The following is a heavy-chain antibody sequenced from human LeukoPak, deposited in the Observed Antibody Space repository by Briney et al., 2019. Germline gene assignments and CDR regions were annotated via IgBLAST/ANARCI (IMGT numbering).Heavy chain of an antibody. D-gene: IGHD3-10*01. CDR3: ARGRITMVRGVSREVYFDY. Sequence: GGSLRLSCAASGFTFSSYGMHWVRQAPAKGLEWVAVIWYDGSSKYYADSVKGRFTISRDNSKNTLDLQMNSLRAEDTAVYYCARGRITMVRGVSREVYFDYWGQGTLVTVSS. V-gene: IGHV3-33*08. CDR1: GFTFSSYG. J-gene: IGHJ4*02. CDR2: IWYDGSSK.